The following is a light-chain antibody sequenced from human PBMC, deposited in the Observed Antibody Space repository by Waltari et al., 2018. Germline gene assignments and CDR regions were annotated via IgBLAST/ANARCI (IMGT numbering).Light chain of an antibody. CDR1: NLVNKY. Sequence: YDLTQPPSVSVSPGQAASITCSGDNLVNKYVCWYQQKPGQSPLLLIYQDTKRPSGIPERFSGSVSGNTVTLTISATQALDEADYYCQAWDSNVNWVFGGGTKLTVL. CDR2: QDT. V-gene: IGLV3-1*01. J-gene: IGLJ3*02. CDR3: QAWDSNVNWV.